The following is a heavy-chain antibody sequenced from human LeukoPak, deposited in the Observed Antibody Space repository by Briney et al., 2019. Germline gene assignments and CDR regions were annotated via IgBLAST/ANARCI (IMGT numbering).Heavy chain of an antibody. CDR1: GFTFNDYG. J-gene: IGHJ4*02. V-gene: IGHV3-20*04. D-gene: IGHD3-10*01. Sequence: GGSLRLSCAASGFTFNDYGMSWVRQAPGKGLEWVARINWNGDRTAYADSMKGRLTISRDNAKNSLYLKMNSLRAEDTAVYYCAKARGITMVRGVIITRNYFDYWGQGTLVTVSS. CDR2: INWNGDRT. CDR3: AKARGITMVRGVIITRNYFDY.